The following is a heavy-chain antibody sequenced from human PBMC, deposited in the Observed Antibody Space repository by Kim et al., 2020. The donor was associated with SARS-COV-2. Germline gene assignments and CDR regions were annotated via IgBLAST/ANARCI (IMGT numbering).Heavy chain of an antibody. CDR3: ARRGYSGYDPRVAGSPFDY. CDR2: INHSGST. CDR1: GGSFSGYY. J-gene: IGHJ4*02. Sequence: SETLSLTCAVYGGSFSGYYWSWIRQPPGKGLEWIGEINHSGSTNYNPSLKSRVTMSVDTSKNQFSLKLSSVTAADTAVYYCARRGYSGYDPRVAGSPFDYWGQGTLVTVSS. D-gene: IGHD5-12*01. V-gene: IGHV4-34*01.